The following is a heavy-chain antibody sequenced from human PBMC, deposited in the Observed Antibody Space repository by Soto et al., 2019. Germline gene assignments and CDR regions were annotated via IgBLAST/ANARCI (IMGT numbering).Heavy chain of an antibody. J-gene: IGHJ2*01. CDR2: IRHTGST. Sequence: QVQLQESGPGLVKPSGTLSLTCAISGGSITSTDWWSWVRQSPGKGLEWIGEIRHTGSTHYNPSLQSRVTISMDRSQTQIYLNLNSVTAADTAVYYCRGNTSTSGVYWSFDLWGRGTLVSVSS. D-gene: IGHD2-2*01. CDR1: GGSITSTDW. V-gene: IGHV4-4*02. CDR3: RGNTSTSGVYWSFDL.